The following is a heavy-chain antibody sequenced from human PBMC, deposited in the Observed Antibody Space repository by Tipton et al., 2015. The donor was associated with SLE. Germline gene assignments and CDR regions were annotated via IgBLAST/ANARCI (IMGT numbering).Heavy chain of an antibody. CDR1: GGSVSSGSYY. CDR3: ARVSGYCSGGSCYSGWYFDL. V-gene: IGHV4-39*07. D-gene: IGHD2-15*01. CDR2: IYHSGST. J-gene: IGHJ2*01. Sequence: TLSLTCTVSGGSVSSGSYYWGWIRQPPGKGLEWIGSIYHSGSTYYNPSLKSRVTISVDTSKNQFSLKLSSVTAADTAVYYCARVSGYCSGGSCYSGWYFDLWGRGTLVTVSS.